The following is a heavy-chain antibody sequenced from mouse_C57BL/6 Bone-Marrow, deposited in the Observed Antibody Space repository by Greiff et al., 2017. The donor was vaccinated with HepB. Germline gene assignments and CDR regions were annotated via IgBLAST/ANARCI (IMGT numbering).Heavy chain of an antibody. Sequence: QVQLQQSGAELVKPGASVKLSCKASGYTFTSYWMQWVKQRPGQGLEWIGEIDPSDSYTNYNQKFKGKATLTVDTSSSTAYMQLSSLTSEDSAVYYCARLGLLRFYCDYWGQGTTLTVSS. V-gene: IGHV1-50*01. J-gene: IGHJ2*01. D-gene: IGHD1-1*01. CDR3: ARLGLLRFYCDY. CDR1: GYTFTSYW. CDR2: IDPSDSYT.